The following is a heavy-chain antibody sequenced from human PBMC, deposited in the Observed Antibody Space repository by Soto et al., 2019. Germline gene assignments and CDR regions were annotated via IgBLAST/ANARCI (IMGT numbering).Heavy chain of an antibody. V-gene: IGHV4-59*01. CDR2: IYYSGST. Sequence: SSETLSLTCTVSGGSISSYYWSWIRQPPGKGLEWIGYIYYSGSTNYNPSLKSRVTISVDTSKNQFSLKLSSVTAADTAVYYCARDSSGYHNWFDPWGQGTLVTVSS. J-gene: IGHJ5*02. CDR3: ARDSSGYHNWFDP. D-gene: IGHD3-22*01. CDR1: GGSISSYY.